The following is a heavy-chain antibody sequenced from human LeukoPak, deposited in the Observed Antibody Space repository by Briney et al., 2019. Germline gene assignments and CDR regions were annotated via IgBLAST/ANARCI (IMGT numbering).Heavy chain of an antibody. D-gene: IGHD5-18*01. CDR1: GFTVSSNY. CDR3: ARERGYSYGYDY. CDR2: IYSGGST. Sequence: GGSLRLSCAASGFTVSSNYMSWVRQAPGKGLEWVSVIYSGGSTYYADSVKGRFTISRDNSKNTLYLQMNSLRAEDTAVYYCARERGYSYGYDYWGQGTLVTVYS. V-gene: IGHV3-66*01. J-gene: IGHJ4*02.